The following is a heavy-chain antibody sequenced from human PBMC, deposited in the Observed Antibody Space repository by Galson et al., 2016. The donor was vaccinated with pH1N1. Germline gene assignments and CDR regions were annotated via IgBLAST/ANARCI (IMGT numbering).Heavy chain of an antibody. V-gene: IGHV1-69*05. Sequence: SVKVSCKASGGTFRKDAVSWVRQAPGQGLEWMGGIIPIFGTTNYAHKFRGRVTMTTDESTTTVYMELSSLRFEDTAFYYCTREIGGSGNHWGQGTLVTVSS. D-gene: IGHD3-10*01. CDR2: IIPIFGTT. J-gene: IGHJ5*02. CDR3: TREIGGSGNH. CDR1: GGTFRKDA.